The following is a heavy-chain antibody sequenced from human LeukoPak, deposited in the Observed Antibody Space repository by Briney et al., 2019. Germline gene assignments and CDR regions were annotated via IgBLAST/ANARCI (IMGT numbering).Heavy chain of an antibody. J-gene: IGHJ5*02. CDR2: INHSGST. Sequence: PSETLSLTCAVYGGSFSGYYWSWIRQPPGKGLEWIGEINHSGSTNYNPSLKSRGTISVDTSKNQFSLKLSSVTAAATAVYYCARGSRFWRPLDAWGQGTLVTVSS. CDR1: GGSFSGYY. V-gene: IGHV4-34*01. D-gene: IGHD3-3*01. CDR3: ARGSRFWRPLDA.